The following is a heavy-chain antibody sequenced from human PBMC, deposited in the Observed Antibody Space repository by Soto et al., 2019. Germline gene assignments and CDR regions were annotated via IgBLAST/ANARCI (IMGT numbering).Heavy chain of an antibody. V-gene: IGHV6-1*01. Sequence: SQTLSLTCAISGDTVSSNIATWKWIRQSPSRGVEWLGRTYYRSQWYSDYALSVKSRITINPDTTKNQFSLHLNSVTPEDTAVYYCARHEQREADPFDYWGQGTLVTVSS. J-gene: IGHJ4*02. D-gene: IGHD6-19*01. CDR1: GDTVSSNIAT. CDR3: ARHEQREADPFDY. CDR2: TYYRSQWYS.